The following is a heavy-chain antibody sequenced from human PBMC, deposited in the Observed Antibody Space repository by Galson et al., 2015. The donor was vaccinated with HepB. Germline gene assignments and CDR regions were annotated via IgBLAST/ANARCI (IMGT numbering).Heavy chain of an antibody. D-gene: IGHD4-17*01. CDR3: AVLDHGDYVADSSFDH. Sequence: SLRLSCAASGFTFSAYGMHWVRQAPGKGLEWLAVISFNGSVKYYADSVKGRFTISKDNSQNTLYLQMNSLRVEDTAVYYCAVLDHGDYVADSSFDHWGQGTLVTVSS. CDR2: ISFNGSVK. V-gene: IGHV3-30*03. J-gene: IGHJ4*02. CDR1: GFTFSAYG.